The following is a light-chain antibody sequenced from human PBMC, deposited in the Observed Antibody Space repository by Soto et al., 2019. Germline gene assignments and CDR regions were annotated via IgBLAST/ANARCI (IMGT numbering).Light chain of an antibody. Sequence: QSALTQPRSVSGCPGQSVTISCTGTSSDVGGYNYVSWYQQHPGKAPKLMIYDVSKRPSGVPDRFSGSKSGNTASLTISGPQAEDEADYYCCSYAGSYPYVFGTGTKLTVL. CDR2: DVS. J-gene: IGLJ1*01. CDR1: SSDVGGYNY. CDR3: CSYAGSYPYV. V-gene: IGLV2-11*01.